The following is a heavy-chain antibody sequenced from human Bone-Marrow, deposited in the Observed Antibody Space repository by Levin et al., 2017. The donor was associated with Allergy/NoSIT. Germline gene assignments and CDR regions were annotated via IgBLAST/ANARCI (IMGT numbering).Heavy chain of an antibody. CDR1: GGSISSYY. CDR3: ARVREGSSWYGGYYFDY. J-gene: IGHJ4*02. CDR2: IYTSGST. Sequence: SETLSLTCTVSGGSISSYYWSWIRQPAGKGLEWIGRIYTSGSTNYNPSLKSRVTMSVDTSKNQFSLKLSSVTAADTAVYYCARVREGSSWYGGYYFDYWGQGTLVTVSS. V-gene: IGHV4-4*07. D-gene: IGHD6-13*01.